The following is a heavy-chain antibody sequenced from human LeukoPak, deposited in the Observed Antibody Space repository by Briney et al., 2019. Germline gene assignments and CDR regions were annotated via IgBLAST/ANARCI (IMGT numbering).Heavy chain of an antibody. Sequence: ASVKVSCKASGYAFTGYYLRWVRQAPGQGLEWMGWMNPNSGNTGYAQKFQGRVTMTRNTSISTAYMELSSLRSEDTAVYYYARGHSSSWYKTIYYYYYYMDVWGKGTTVTISS. CDR2: MNPNSGNT. V-gene: IGHV1-8*02. J-gene: IGHJ6*03. CDR3: ARGHSSSWYKTIYYYYYYMDV. CDR1: GYAFTGYY. D-gene: IGHD6-13*01.